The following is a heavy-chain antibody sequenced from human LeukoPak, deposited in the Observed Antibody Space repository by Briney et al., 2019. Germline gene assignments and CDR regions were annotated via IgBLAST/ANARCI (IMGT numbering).Heavy chain of an antibody. J-gene: IGHJ4*02. D-gene: IGHD1-26*01. CDR3: ARRRRGSYYGY. CDR1: GFTFSSYS. Sequence: GSLRLSCAASGFTFSSYSMNWVRQPPGKGLEWIGEINHSGSTNYNPSLKSRVTISVDTSKNQFSLKLSSVTAADTAVYYCARRRRGSYYGYWGQGTLVTVSS. CDR2: INHSGST. V-gene: IGHV4-34*01.